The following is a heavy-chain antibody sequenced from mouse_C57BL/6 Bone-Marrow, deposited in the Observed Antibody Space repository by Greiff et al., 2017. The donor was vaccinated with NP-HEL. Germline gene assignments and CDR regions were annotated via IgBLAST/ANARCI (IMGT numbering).Heavy chain of an antibody. D-gene: IGHD1-1*01. CDR3: ARKVFYYYDAMDY. Sequence: QVQLQQSGAELARPGASVQMSCKASGYTFTSYTMHWVKQRPGQGLEWIGYINPSSGYTKYNQKFKDKATLTADKSSSTAYMQLSSLTSEDSAVYYCARKVFYYYDAMDYWGQGTSVTVSS. J-gene: IGHJ4*01. CDR2: INPSSGYT. CDR1: GYTFTSYT. V-gene: IGHV1-4*01.